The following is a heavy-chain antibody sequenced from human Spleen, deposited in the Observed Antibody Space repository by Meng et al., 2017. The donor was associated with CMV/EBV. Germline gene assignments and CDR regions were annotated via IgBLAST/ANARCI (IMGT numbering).Heavy chain of an antibody. CDR3: ARLIDSCIRSNCYKAAVVGY. Sequence: GESLKISCAASGFSFGTYWMSWVRQAPGKGLEWVANIKKDGSQKYYVDSVKGRFTISRDNGRNSLYLQMNSLRGEDTAVYYCARLIDSCIRSNCYKAAVVGYWGRGTLVTVSS. V-gene: IGHV3-7*01. CDR2: IKKDGSQK. D-gene: IGHD2-2*02. J-gene: IGHJ4*02. CDR1: GFSFGTYW.